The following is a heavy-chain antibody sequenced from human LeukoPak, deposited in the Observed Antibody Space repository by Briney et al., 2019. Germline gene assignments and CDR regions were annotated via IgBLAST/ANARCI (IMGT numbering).Heavy chain of an antibody. D-gene: IGHD3-22*01. CDR2: IYYSGST. Sequence: PSETLSLTCTVSGDSVNTYYWSWIRQPPGRGLEWIGYIYYSGSTNYNPSLKSRVTISVATSKNQFSLKLSSVTAADTAVYYCARAAPQYDSSGYYFDYWGQGTLVTVSS. J-gene: IGHJ4*02. V-gene: IGHV4-59*02. CDR3: ARAAPQYDSSGYYFDY. CDR1: GDSVNTYY.